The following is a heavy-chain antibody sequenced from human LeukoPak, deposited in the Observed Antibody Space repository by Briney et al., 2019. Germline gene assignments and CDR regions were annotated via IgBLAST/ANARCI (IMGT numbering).Heavy chain of an antibody. J-gene: IGHJ3*02. D-gene: IGHD5-18*01. CDR1: GGSISSYY. V-gene: IGHV4-59*01. CDR3: ARDGNSGKAFDI. Sequence: SETLSLTCTVPGGSISSYYWSWIRQPPGKGLEWIGYIYYSGSTNYNPSLKSRVTISVDTSKNQFSLKLSSVTAADTAVYYCARDGNSGKAFDIWGQGTMVTVSS. CDR2: IYYSGST.